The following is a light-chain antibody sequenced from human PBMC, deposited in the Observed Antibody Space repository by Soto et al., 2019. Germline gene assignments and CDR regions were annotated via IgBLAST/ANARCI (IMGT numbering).Light chain of an antibody. CDR1: QTLLFSPTNKTS. CDR3: QQYHTTPNT. Sequence: DVVMTQSPEPLAVSLGERAAINCKSSQTLLFSPTNKTSLAWYQQKPGQPPKLLIYWESPRETGAPDRFSGSGSGTDFTLTISSLQAEDVAVYYCQQYHTTPNTFGQGTKLEIK. V-gene: IGKV4-1*01. CDR2: WES. J-gene: IGKJ2*01.